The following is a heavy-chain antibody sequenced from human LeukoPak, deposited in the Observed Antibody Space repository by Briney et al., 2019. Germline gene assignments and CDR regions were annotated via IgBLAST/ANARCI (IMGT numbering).Heavy chain of an antibody. CDR3: ARAGGHYDFWSGYYSLNWFDP. J-gene: IGHJ5*02. V-gene: IGHV4-4*02. CDR1: GGSISSSNW. Sequence: SETLSLTCAVSGGSISSSNWWSWVRQPPGKGLEWIGEIYHSGSTNYNPSLKSRVTISVDTSKNQFSLKLSSVTAADTAVYYCARAGGHYDFWSGYYSLNWFDPWGQGTLVTVSS. D-gene: IGHD3-3*01. CDR2: IYHSGST.